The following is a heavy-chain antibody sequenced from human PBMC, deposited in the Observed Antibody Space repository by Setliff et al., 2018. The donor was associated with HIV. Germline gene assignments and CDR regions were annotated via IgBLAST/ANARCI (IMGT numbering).Heavy chain of an antibody. D-gene: IGHD6-19*01. CDR3: ARLHYYGSASF. V-gene: IGHV3-30*04. CDR1: AVTFSIHA. CDR2: LSPNGTTE. J-gene: IGHJ4*02. Sequence: PGGFLRLSCAGSAVTFSIHAIHWVRQAPGKGLEWVSALSPNGTTEYRASFAKGRFTISRDRSDKTVYLQMNSLTADDTAVYYCARLHYYGSASFWGPGTLVTVSS.